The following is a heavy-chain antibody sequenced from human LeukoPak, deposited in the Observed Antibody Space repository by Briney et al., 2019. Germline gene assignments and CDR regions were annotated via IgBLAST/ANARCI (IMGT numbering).Heavy chain of an antibody. V-gene: IGHV4-30-4*01. CDR2: SYYSGST. Sequence: SETLSLTCTVSGGSISSGDCCWSWIRQSPGKGLEWIGYSYYSGSTYYNPSLKSRVTISVDTSKNQFSLKLSSVTAADTAVYYCAREVADYDSSGYYSSGDWFDPWGQGTLVTVSS. CDR1: GGSISSGDCC. D-gene: IGHD3-22*01. J-gene: IGHJ5*02. CDR3: AREVADYDSSGYYSSGDWFDP.